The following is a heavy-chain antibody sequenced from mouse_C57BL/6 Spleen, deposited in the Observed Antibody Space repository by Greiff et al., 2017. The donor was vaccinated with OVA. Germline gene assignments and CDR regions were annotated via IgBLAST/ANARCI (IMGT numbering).Heavy chain of an antibody. Sequence: VQLKESGPGLAKPSQTLSLTCSVTGYSITSYYWNWIRKFPGNKLEYMGYISYSGSTYYNPSLKSRISITRDTSKNQYYLQLNSVTTEDTATYYCAKGSYYSLFDYWGQGTTLTVSS. CDR1: GYSITSYY. CDR3: AKGSYYSLFDY. J-gene: IGHJ2*01. D-gene: IGHD2-12*01. CDR2: ISYSGST. V-gene: IGHV3-8*01.